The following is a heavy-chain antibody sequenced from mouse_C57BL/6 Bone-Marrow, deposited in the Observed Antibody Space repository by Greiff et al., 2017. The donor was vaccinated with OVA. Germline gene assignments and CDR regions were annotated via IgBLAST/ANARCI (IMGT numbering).Heavy chain of an antibody. CDR2: IDPETGGT. Sequence: VQLQQSGAELVRPGASVTLSCKASGYTFTDYEMHWVKQTPVHGLEWIGAIDPETGGTAYNQKFKGKARLTADKSSSTAYMELRSLTSEDSAVYYCTRPYSNYEADYWGQGTTLTVSS. CDR1: GYTFTDYE. V-gene: IGHV1-15*01. J-gene: IGHJ2*01. D-gene: IGHD2-5*01. CDR3: TRPYSNYEADY.